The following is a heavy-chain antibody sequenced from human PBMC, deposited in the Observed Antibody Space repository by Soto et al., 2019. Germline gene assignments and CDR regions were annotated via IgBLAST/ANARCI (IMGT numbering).Heavy chain of an antibody. D-gene: IGHD2-21*02. V-gene: IGHV4-39*01. J-gene: IGHJ4*02. CDR1: GESISSSSYY. CDR3: ARQRTTVVTKAYFDY. Sequence: SDTLSLTCIVSGESISSSSYYWGWIRQPPGKGLEWIGSIYHSGRTYYNPSLKSRVYISIDTSKNQFSLKLSSVTAADTALYYCARQRTTVVTKAYFDYWAQGPLVT. CDR2: IYHSGRT.